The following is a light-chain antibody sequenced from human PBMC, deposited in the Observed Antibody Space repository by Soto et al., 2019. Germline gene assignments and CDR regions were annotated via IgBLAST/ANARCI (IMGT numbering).Light chain of an antibody. V-gene: IGLV2-11*01. Sequence: QSVLTQPRSVSGSPGQSVTISCTGTSSDVGRYDYVSWYQQHPGEAPKLIIYDVSERPSGVPDRFSGSKSGTSASLAITGLQAEDEADYYCQSYDSSLSCYVFGTGTKVTVL. CDR1: SSDVGRYDY. CDR2: DVS. CDR3: QSYDSSLSCYV. J-gene: IGLJ1*01.